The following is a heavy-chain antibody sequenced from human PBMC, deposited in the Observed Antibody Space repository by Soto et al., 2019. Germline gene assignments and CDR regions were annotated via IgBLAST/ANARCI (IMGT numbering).Heavy chain of an antibody. V-gene: IGHV3-30*18. CDR3: AKRAAYSSSPFLKRYYFDY. CDR2: ISYDGSNK. CDR1: GFTFSSYG. D-gene: IGHD6-6*01. J-gene: IGHJ4*02. Sequence: GGSLRLSXAASGFTFSSYGMHWVRQAPGKGLEWVAVISYDGSNKYYADSVKGRFTISRDNSKNTLYLQMNSLRAEDTAVYYCAKRAAYSSSPFLKRYYFDYWGQGTLVTVSS.